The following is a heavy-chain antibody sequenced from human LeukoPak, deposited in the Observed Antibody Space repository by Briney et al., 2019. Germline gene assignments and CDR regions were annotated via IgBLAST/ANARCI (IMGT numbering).Heavy chain of an antibody. Sequence: GGSLRLSCAASGFTFSSYSMNWVRQAPGKGLEWVSYISSSGSTIYYADSVKGRFTISRDNAKNSLYLQMNSLRAEDTAAYYCARVKAALDAFDIWGQGTMVTVSS. CDR1: GFTFSSYS. J-gene: IGHJ3*02. D-gene: IGHD6-13*01. CDR2: ISSSGSTI. V-gene: IGHV3-48*04. CDR3: ARVKAALDAFDI.